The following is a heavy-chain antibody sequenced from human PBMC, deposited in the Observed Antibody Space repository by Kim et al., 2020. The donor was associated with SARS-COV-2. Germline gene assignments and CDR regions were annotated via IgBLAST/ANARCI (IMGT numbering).Heavy chain of an antibody. V-gene: IGHV3-72*01. CDR3: TRVFGSHYDRLTGYWQGTGVY. CDR1: ELSFSVHY. Sequence: GGSLRLSCAVSELSFSVHYIDWVRQAPGKGLEWVGRIRNEVSRYTTEYAASVKGRFTISRDDSKKSGYLQMNSLKTEDTAVYYCTRVFGSHYDRLTGYWQGTGVYWGQGTLVTVSS. J-gene: IGHJ4*02. CDR2: IRNEVSRYTT. D-gene: IGHD3-9*01.